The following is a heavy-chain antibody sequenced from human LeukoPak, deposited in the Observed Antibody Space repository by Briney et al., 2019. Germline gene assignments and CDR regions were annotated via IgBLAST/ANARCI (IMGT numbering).Heavy chain of an antibody. D-gene: IGHD6-19*01. J-gene: IGHJ4*02. CDR3: ARLPGGASGWSNPFDY. V-gene: IGHV4-59*01. CDR1: GGSIRSYY. Sequence: PSETLSLTCTVPGGSIRSYYWSWIPQPPGKGLEWIGYIHYSGSTNYNPSLLSRVTISVDTSKNQFSLKLSSVTAADTAVYYCARLPGGASGWSNPFDYWGQGTLVTVSS. CDR2: IHYSGST.